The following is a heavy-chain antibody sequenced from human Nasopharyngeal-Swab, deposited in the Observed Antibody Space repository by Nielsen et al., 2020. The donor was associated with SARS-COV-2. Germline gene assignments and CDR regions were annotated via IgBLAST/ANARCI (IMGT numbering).Heavy chain of an antibody. V-gene: IGHV1-3*01. Sequence: ASVKVSCKASGYTFTSYAMHWVRQAPGQGLEWMGWINAGNGNTKYSQKFQGRVTITRDTSASTAYMELSSLRSEDTAVYYCARDIVVVPAAIPFDYWGQGTLVTVSS. D-gene: IGHD2-2*02. CDR2: INAGNGNT. J-gene: IGHJ4*02. CDR3: ARDIVVVPAAIPFDY. CDR1: GYTFTSYA.